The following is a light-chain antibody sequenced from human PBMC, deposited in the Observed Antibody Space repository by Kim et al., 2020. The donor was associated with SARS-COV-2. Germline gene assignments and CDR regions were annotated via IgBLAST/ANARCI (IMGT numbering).Light chain of an antibody. CDR1: QGIGSY. J-gene: IGKJ3*01. V-gene: IGKV1-9*01. CDR2: AAS. Sequence: QLTQSPSSLSASVGDRVTITCRASQGIGSYLAWYQQKSGKAPKLLIYAASTLQSGVPSRFSGSGSGTDFTLTISSLQPEDFATYFCQQTINYPLTFGPGTKVDIK. CDR3: QQTINYPLT.